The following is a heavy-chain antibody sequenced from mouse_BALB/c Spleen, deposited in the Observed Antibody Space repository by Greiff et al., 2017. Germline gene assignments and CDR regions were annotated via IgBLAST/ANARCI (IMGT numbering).Heavy chain of an antibody. CDR3: ARGKYGNYVTY. J-gene: IGHJ3*01. V-gene: IGHV5-6-5*01. CDR2: ISSGGGT. CDR1: GFTFSSYA. D-gene: IGHD2-10*02. Sequence: EVKVEESGGGLVKPGGSLKLSCAASGFTFSSYAMSWVRQTPEKRLEWVASISSGGGTYYPDSVKGRFTISRDNARNILYLQMSSLRSEDTAMYYCARGKYGNYVTYWGQGTLVTVSA.